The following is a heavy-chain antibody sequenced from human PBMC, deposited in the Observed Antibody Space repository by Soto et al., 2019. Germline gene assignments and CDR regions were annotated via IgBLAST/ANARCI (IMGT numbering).Heavy chain of an antibody. V-gene: IGHV4-39*01. J-gene: IGHJ4*02. D-gene: IGHD2-2*01. CDR1: GGSISSSSYY. Sequence: SETLSLTCTVSGGSISSSSYYWGWIRQPPGKGLEWIGSIYYSGSTYYNPSLKSRVTISVDTSKNQFSLKLSSVTAADTAVYYCARVSCSSTSCPIDYWGQGTLVTVSS. CDR3: ARVSCSSTSCPIDY. CDR2: IYYSGST.